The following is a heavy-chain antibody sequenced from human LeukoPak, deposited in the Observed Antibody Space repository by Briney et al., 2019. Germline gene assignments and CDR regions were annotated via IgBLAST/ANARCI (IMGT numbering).Heavy chain of an antibody. J-gene: IGHJ5*02. CDR1: GFTFSSYG. CDR3: AKDRRADKKCFHP. V-gene: IGHV3-30*02. Sequence: GGSLRLSCAASGFTFSSYGMHWVRQAPGKGLEWVAFIRYDGSNKYYADSVKGRFTISRDNSKNTLYLQMNSLRAEDTALDHCAKDRRADKKCFHPWGQRPLVTVSS. D-gene: IGHD5/OR15-5a*01. CDR2: IRYDGSNK.